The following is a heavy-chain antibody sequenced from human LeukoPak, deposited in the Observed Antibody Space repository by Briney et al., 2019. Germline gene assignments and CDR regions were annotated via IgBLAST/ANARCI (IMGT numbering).Heavy chain of an antibody. D-gene: IGHD6-6*01. Sequence: TGGSLRLSCAASGFTFSSHWMSWVRQAPGKGLEWVANIKKDGSEKYYVDAVKGRFTISRDNAKTSLYLQMNSLRAEDTAVYYCAKGLVGSSIADFFDYWGQGILVTVSS. V-gene: IGHV3-7*01. CDR2: IKKDGSEK. CDR1: GFTFSSHW. J-gene: IGHJ4*02. CDR3: AKGLVGSSIADFFDY.